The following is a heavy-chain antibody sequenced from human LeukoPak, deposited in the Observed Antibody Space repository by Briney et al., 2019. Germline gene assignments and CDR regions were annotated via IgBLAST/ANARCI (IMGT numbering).Heavy chain of an antibody. CDR2: MNPNSGNT. CDR3: ARGLIAARPDDDY. J-gene: IGHJ4*02. Sequence: ASVKVSCKASGGTFSSYAINWVRQATGQGLEWMGWMNPNSGNTGYAQKFQGRVTMTRNTSISTAYMELSSLRSEDTAVYYCARGLIAARPDDDYWGQGTLVTVSS. V-gene: IGHV1-8*02. CDR1: GGTFSSYA. D-gene: IGHD6-6*01.